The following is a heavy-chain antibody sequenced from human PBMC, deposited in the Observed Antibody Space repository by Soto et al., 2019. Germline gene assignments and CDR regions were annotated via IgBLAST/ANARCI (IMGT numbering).Heavy chain of an antibody. Sequence: SETLSLTCTDSGGFIWGWIRQSPDKGLEWIGYIYNSGRYNYNPSLESRLTISIDTSKNQFSLRLVSVTAADTAVYYCARPLPNRQLFDSWSQGTLVT. D-gene: IGHD1-1*01. CDR3: ARPLPNRQLFDS. V-gene: IGHV4-59*01. CDR1: GGFI. J-gene: IGHJ4*02. CDR2: IYNSGRY.